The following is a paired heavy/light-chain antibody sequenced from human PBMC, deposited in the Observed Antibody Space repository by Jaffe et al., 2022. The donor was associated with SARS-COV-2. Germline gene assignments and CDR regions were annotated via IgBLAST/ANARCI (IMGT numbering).Light chain of an antibody. CDR3: QQYGSSPGT. V-gene: IGKV3-20*01. Sequence: EIVLTQSPGTLSLSPGERATLSCRASQSVSSNYLAWYQQKPGQAPRLLIYGASTRATGIPDRFSGSGSGTDFTLTISRLEPEDFAVYYCQQYGSSPGTFGQGTKVEIK. J-gene: IGKJ1*01. CDR1: QSVSSNY. CDR2: GAS.
Heavy chain of an antibody. V-gene: IGHV5-51*01. J-gene: IGHJ4*02. Sequence: EVQLVQSGAEVKKPGESLKISCKGSGYSFTSYWIGWVRQMPGSGLEWVGIIYPADSDTRYSPSFQGRVSISADKSISTAYLQWSSLRASDTAMYYCARPFYSGTGSYFAYWGQGTPVTVSS. CDR2: IYPADSDT. D-gene: IGHD3-10*01. CDR3: ARPFYSGTGSYFAY. CDR1: GYSFTSYW.